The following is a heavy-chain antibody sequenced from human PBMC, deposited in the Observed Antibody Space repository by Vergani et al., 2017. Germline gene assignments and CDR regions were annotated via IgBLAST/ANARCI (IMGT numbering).Heavy chain of an antibody. CDR1: GGSFSGYY. V-gene: IGHV4-34*01. CDR2: INHSGST. D-gene: IGHD1-26*01. Sequence: QVQLQQWGAGLLKPSETLSLTCAVYGGSFSGYYWSWIRQPPGKGLEWIGEINHSGSTNYNPSLKSRVTISVDTSKNQFSLKLSSVTAADTAVYYCARRIVGAMDSRDLDYWGQGTLVTVSS. CDR3: ARRIVGAMDSRDLDY. J-gene: IGHJ4*02.